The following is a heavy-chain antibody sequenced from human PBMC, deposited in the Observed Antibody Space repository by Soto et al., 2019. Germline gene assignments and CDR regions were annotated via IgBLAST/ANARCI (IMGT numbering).Heavy chain of an antibody. CDR1: GFIFNSYG. CDR2: ISYDRSNK. V-gene: IGHV3-30*18. J-gene: IGHJ5*02. Sequence: GGSLGLSCAASGFIFNSYGMHWVRQAPGKGLEWVAVISYDRSNKYYADSVKGRFTISRDNFKNTLYLEMNSLRPEDTALYYCAKPDNTGLGTFAAWGQGTLVTVSS. CDR3: AKPDNTGLGTFAA. D-gene: IGHD1-1*01.